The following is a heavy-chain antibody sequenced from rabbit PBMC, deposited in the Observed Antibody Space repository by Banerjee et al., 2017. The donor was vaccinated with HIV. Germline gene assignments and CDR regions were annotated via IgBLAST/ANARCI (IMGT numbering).Heavy chain of an antibody. V-gene: IGHV1S40*01. J-gene: IGHJ4*01. Sequence: QSLEESGGDLVKPGASLTLTCTASGFSFSSSYWICWVRQAPGKGLEWIGCIRTGDGRTYYASWAKGRFTISKTSSTTVTLQMTSLTAADTATYFCARAVGYAGYAGYNYATPYYFNLWGQGTLVTVS. D-gene: IGHD6-1*01. CDR3: ARAVGYAGYAGYNYATPYYFNL. CDR1: GFSFSSSYW. CDR2: IRTGDGRT.